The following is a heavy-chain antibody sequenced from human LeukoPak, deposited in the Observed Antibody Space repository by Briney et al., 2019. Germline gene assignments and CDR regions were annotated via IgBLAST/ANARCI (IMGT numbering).Heavy chain of an antibody. D-gene: IGHD3-16*02. J-gene: IGHJ6*03. Sequence: GASLQISCQGSGSTFPIYWIGWVRQPRGKGLEWRGIIYRSDSHTIYSPSFQGQVTVSADTSISTAYLQWSSLKASDTAIYYCVRHYRPPQDSRAAKPTGYYYYYMDVWGTGTTVIVSS. CDR1: GSTFPIYW. V-gene: IGHV5-51*01. CDR2: IYRSDSHT. CDR3: VRHYRPPQDSRAAKPTGYYYYYMDV.